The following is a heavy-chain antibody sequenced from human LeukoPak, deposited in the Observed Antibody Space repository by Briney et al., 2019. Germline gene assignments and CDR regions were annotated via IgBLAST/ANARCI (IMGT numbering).Heavy chain of an antibody. D-gene: IGHD1-26*01. Sequence: GGSLRLSCAASGFTFSSYWMGWVRQAPGKGLEWVANIKQDGSEKYYVDSVKGRFTISRDNAKNSPYLQMNSLRAEDTAVYYCARDRGGSYSSVDYWGQGTLVTVSS. CDR1: GFTFSSYW. V-gene: IGHV3-7*03. J-gene: IGHJ4*02. CDR2: IKQDGSEK. CDR3: ARDRGGSYSSVDY.